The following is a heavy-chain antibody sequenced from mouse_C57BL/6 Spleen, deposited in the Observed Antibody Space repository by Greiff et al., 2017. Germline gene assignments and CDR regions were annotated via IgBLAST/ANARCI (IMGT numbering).Heavy chain of an antibody. V-gene: IGHV5-9-1*02. CDR1: GFTFSSYA. J-gene: IGHJ2*01. CDR3: TRGGFLYYFDY. CDR2: ISSGGDYI. Sequence: EVQLVESGEGLVKPGGSLKLPCAASGFTFSSYAMSWVRQTPEKRLEWVAYISSGGDYIYYADTVKGRFTISRDNARNTLYLQMSSLKSEDTAMYYCTRGGFLYYFDYWGQGTTLTVSS.